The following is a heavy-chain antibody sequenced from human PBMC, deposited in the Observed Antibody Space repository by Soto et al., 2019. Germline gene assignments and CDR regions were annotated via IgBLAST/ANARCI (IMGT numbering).Heavy chain of an antibody. CDR2: ISGTDDST. J-gene: IGHJ6*02. Sequence: PGGSLRLSCAASGFTFSTYAMSWVRQAPGKGLQWVSAISGTDDSTYYADSVKGRFTISRDNSKNTLYLQMNSLRAEDTAVYYCAKAWVWSDYYHTNYYGMDVWGQGTTVTVSS. D-gene: IGHD3-3*01. CDR1: GFTFSTYA. CDR3: AKAWVWSDYYHTNYYGMDV. V-gene: IGHV3-23*01.